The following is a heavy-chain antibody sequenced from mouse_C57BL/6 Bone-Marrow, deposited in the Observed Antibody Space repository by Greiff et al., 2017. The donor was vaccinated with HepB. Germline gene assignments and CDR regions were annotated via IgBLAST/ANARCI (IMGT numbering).Heavy chain of an antibody. CDR2: IYPGDGDT. CDR3: ATYGNYVRFAY. Sequence: QVQLQQSGPELVKPGASVKISCKASGYAFSSSWMNWVKQRPGKGLEWIGRIYPGDGDTNYNGKFKGKATLTADKSSSTAYMQLSSLTSEDSAVYFCATYGNYVRFAYWGQGTLVTVSA. V-gene: IGHV1-82*01. D-gene: IGHD2-1*01. CDR1: GYAFSSSW. J-gene: IGHJ3*01.